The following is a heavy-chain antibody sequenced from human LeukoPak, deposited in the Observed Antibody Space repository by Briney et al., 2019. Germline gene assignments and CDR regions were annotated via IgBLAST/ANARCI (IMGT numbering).Heavy chain of an antibody. CDR3: AKDGSDFWSGYNYYYYYGMDV. CDR2: ISGDGVST. J-gene: IGHJ6*02. V-gene: IGHV3-43*02. Sequence: PGGSLRLSCVASGLPIADFAMHWVRQAPGKGLEWVSLISGDGVSTYYADSVKGRFTISRDNSKNSLYLQMNSLRTEDTALYYCAKDGSDFWSGYNYYYYYGMDVWGQGTTVTVSS. D-gene: IGHD3-3*01. CDR1: GLPIADFA.